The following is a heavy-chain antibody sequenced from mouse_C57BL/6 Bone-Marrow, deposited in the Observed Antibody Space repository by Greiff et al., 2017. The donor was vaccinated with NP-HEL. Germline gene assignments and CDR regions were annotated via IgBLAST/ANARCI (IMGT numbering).Heavy chain of an antibody. D-gene: IGHD1-1*01. Sequence: EVMLVESGTVLARPGASVKMSCKTSGYTFTSYWMHWVKQRPGQGLEWIGAIYPGNSDTSYNQKFKGKAKLTAVTSASTAYMELSSLRNEDSAVYYCTSGITTVVADYWGQGTTLTVSS. CDR2: IYPGNSDT. V-gene: IGHV1-5*01. CDR3: TSGITTVVADY. CDR1: GYTFTSYW. J-gene: IGHJ2*01.